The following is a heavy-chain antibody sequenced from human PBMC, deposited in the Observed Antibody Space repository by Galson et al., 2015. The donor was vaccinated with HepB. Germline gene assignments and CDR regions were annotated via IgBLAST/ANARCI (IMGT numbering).Heavy chain of an antibody. CDR1: GGTFSSYT. J-gene: IGHJ4*02. D-gene: IGHD4-23*01. CDR2: IIPILGIA. CDR3: ARDLQYGNSHFDY. Sequence: SVKVSCKASGGTFSSYTISWVRQAPGQGLEWMGRIIPILGIANYAQKFQGRVTITADKSTSTAYMELSSLRSEDTAVYYCARDLQYGNSHFDYWGQGTLVTVSS. V-gene: IGHV1-69*04.